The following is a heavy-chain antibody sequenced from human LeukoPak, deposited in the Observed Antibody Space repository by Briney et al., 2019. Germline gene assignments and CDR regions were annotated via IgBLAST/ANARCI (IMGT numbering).Heavy chain of an antibody. CDR3: ARDRLATGPDYGDYSAPIYYYYGMDV. V-gene: IGHV3-53*01. D-gene: IGHD4-17*01. Sequence: GGSLRLSCAASGFTVSSNYMSWVRQAPGKGLEWVSVIYSGGSTYYADSVKGRFTISRDNSKNTLYLQMSGLRAEDTAVYYCARDRLATGPDYGDYSAPIYYYYGMDVWGQGTTVTVSS. CDR1: GFTVSSNY. CDR2: IYSGGST. J-gene: IGHJ6*02.